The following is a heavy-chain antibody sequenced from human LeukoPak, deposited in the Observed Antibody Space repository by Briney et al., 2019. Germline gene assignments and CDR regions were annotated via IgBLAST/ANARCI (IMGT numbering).Heavy chain of an antibody. CDR1: GFTFSSYA. CDR2: ISYDGSNK. J-gene: IGHJ3*02. V-gene: IGHV3-30-3*01. D-gene: IGHD3-22*01. Sequence: GRSLRLSCAASGFTFSSYAMHWVRRAPGKGLEWVAVISYDGSNKYYADSVKGRFTISRDNAKNSLYLQMNSLRAEDTALYYCAKGGVTMIVVDSMPINAFDIWGQGTMVTVSS. CDR3: AKGGVTMIVVDSMPINAFDI.